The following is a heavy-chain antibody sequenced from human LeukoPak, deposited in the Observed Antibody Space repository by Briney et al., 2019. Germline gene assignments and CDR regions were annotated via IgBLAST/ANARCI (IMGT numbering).Heavy chain of an antibody. CDR3: ARVRTTRRFDP. Sequence: PSETLSLTCTVSGYSISSGYYWGWIRQPPGKGLEWIGSIYHSGSTYYNPSLKSRVTISVDTSKNQFSLKLSSVTAADTAVYYCARVRTTRRFDPWGQGTLVTVSS. CDR2: IYHSGST. CDR1: GYSISSGYY. V-gene: IGHV4-38-2*02. J-gene: IGHJ5*02. D-gene: IGHD1-1*01.